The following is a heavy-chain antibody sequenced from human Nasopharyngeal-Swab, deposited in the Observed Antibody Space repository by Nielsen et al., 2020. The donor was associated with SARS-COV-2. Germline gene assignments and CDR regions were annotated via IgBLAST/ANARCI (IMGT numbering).Heavy chain of an antibody. CDR2: IYYSGST. CDR3: ARHHISYCSGGSCYPNWFDP. V-gene: IGHV4-39*01. Sequence: LSCTVSGGSISSSSYYWGRIRQPPGKGLEWIGSIYYSGSTYYNPSLKSRVTISVDTSKNQFSLKLSSVTAADTAVYYCARHHISYCSGGSCYPNWFDPWGQGTLVTVSS. CDR1: GGSISSSSYY. D-gene: IGHD2-15*01. J-gene: IGHJ5*02.